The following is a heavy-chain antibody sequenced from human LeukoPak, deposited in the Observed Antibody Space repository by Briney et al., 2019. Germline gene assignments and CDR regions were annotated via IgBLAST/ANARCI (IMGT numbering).Heavy chain of an antibody. D-gene: IGHD6-13*01. CDR2: INHSGST. J-gene: IGHJ4*02. CDR3: ARRYSSS. CDR1: GGSFSGYY. V-gene: IGHV4-34*01. Sequence: SETLSLTCAVYGGSFSGYYWSWIRQPPGKGLEWIGEINHSGSTNYNPSLKSRVTISVDTSKNKFSLKLSSVTAADTAVYYCARRYSSSWGQGTLVTVSS.